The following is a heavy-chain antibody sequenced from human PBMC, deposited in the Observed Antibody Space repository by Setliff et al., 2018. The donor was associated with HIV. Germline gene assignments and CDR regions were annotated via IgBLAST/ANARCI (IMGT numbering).Heavy chain of an antibody. Sequence: PGGSLRLSCAASGFTFSNYAMSWVRQAPGEGLEWVSAILSTGERTFYADSVKGRFTISRDNANNLVYLQMNSLRVEDTAVYFCARWGSGSYERVFDYWGQGMLVTVSS. CDR1: GFTFSNYA. CDR2: ILSTGERT. D-gene: IGHD1-26*01. CDR3: ARWGSGSYERVFDY. V-gene: IGHV3-23*01. J-gene: IGHJ4*02.